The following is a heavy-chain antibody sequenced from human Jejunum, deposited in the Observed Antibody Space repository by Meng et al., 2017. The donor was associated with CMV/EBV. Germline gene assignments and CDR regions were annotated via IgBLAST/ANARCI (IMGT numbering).Heavy chain of an antibody. J-gene: IGHJ4*02. D-gene: IGHD2-21*01. CDR2: IKSKGSGGTT. CDR3: AWDIAYFLSK. Sequence: GLVXPXXXLRVXCVGSGFNFNDAWMSWVRQAPRKGLEWIGRIKSKGSGGTTDYAAPVKDRFIISRDDSKNTVYLQMNSLEIEDTAVYYCAWDIAYFLSKWGQGALVTVSS. CDR1: GFNFNDAW. V-gene: IGHV3-15*01.